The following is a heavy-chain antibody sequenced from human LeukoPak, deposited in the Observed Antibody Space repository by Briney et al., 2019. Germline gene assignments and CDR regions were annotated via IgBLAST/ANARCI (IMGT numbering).Heavy chain of an antibody. D-gene: IGHD5-18*01. J-gene: IGHJ4*02. CDR2: IWYDGSIN. Sequence: FXXXXYGXXXVRQAPGKGLEWXXVIWYDGSINYYADSVKGRFTISRDNSKNTLNLQMNSLRAEDTAVYYCARDSTSMVSSHFDYWGLGTLVTVSS. CDR1: FXXXXYG. CDR3: ARDSTSMVSSHFDY. V-gene: IGHV3-33*01.